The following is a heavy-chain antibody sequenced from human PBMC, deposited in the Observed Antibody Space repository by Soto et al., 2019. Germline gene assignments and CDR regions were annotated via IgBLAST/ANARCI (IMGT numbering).Heavy chain of an antibody. J-gene: IGHJ4*02. D-gene: IGHD3-22*01. CDR2: IWYDGSKK. V-gene: IGHV3-33*01. CDR3: ARDRDYFDTSGYYYYFDY. CDR1: GFIFSSYG. Sequence: QVQLVESGGGVVQPGRSLRLSCAASGFIFSSYGMHWVRQAPGKGLEWVAVIWYDGSKKYYADSVKGRFTISRDNSKNTMYLQMNSLRDEDTAVYYCARDRDYFDTSGYYYYFDYWGQGTLVTVSS.